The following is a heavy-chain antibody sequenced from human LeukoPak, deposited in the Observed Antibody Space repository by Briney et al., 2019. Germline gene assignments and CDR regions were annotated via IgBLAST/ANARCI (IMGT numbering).Heavy chain of an antibody. CDR1: GFTVSSDY. Sequence: GGSLRLSCAASGFTVSSDYMSWVRQAPGKGLEWVSLIDSGGSTYYADSVKGRFTLSRDNSMNTLYLQMNSLRAEDTAIYYCARFGYPYYFDYWGQGTLVTVSS. CDR3: ARFGYPYYFDY. J-gene: IGHJ4*02. CDR2: IDSGGST. D-gene: IGHD5-12*01. V-gene: IGHV3-53*01.